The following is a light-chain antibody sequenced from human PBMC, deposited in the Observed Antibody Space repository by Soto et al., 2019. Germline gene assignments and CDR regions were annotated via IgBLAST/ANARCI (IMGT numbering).Light chain of an antibody. J-gene: IGKJ3*01. CDR2: GAS. CDR1: QSVSSN. V-gene: IGKV3-15*01. CDR3: QQYNNWSAPFA. Sequence: EIVMTQSPATLSVSPGERATLSCRASQSVSSNLAWYQQKPGQAPRLLIYGASTRATGIPARFSGSGSGTEFTLTISSLQSEDFAVYYCQQYNNWSAPFAFGPGTKVDIK.